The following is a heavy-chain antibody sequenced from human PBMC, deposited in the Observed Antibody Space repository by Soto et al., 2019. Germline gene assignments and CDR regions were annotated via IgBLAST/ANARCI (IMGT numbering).Heavy chain of an antibody. CDR1: GFTFDEYA. CDR3: GKDIDDYYGSGRIDY. CDR2: ISWNSGTI. D-gene: IGHD3-10*01. Sequence: EVQLVESGGGLVQPGRSLRVSCAASGFTFDEYAMHWVRQAPGKGLEWVSGISWNSGTIHYADSVRGRFTVSRDNARNSLYLQMNSLRDEDTALYYCGKDIDDYYGSGRIDYWGQGTQVTVSS. J-gene: IGHJ4*02. V-gene: IGHV3-9*01.